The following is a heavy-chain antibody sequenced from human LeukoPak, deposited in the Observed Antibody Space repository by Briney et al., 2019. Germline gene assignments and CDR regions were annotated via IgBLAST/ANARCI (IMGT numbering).Heavy chain of an antibody. CDR2: ISAYNGNT. D-gene: IGHD3-10*01. Sequence: GASVKVSCKASGYTFTSYGISWVRQAPGQGLEWMGWISAYNGNTNYAQKLQGRVTMTTDTSTSTAYMELRSLRSDDTAVYYCARDLEPPHPYGSGSHPPGDYWGQGTLVTVSS. J-gene: IGHJ4*02. CDR1: GYTFTSYG. V-gene: IGHV1-18*01. CDR3: ARDLEPPHPYGSGSHPPGDY.